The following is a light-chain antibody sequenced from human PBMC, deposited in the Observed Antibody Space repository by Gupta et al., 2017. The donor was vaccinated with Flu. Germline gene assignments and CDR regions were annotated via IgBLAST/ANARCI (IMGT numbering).Light chain of an antibody. CDR2: LGS. V-gene: IGKV2-28*01. CDR1: QSLLHSNGYNY. Sequence: MGMTQSPLSLPVNPGEPASISCRSSQSLLHSNGYNYLDWYLQKPGQSPQLLIYLGSNQASGVPDRFSGSGSGTDFTLKISRVEAEDVGVYYCMQALQTPYSFGQGTKLEIK. J-gene: IGKJ2*03. CDR3: MQALQTPYS.